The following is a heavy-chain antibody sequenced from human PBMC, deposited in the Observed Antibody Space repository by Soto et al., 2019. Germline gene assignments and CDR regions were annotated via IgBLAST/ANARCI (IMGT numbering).Heavy chain of an antibody. J-gene: IGHJ6*02. CDR1: GYSFTSYW. V-gene: IGHV5-10-1*01. Sequence: RESLKISCKGSGYSFTSYWISWVRQMPGKGLEWMGRIDPSDSYTNYSPSFQGHVTISADKSISTAYLQWSSLKASDTAMYYCARIKRVGNRYYYYGMDVWGQGTTVTVSS. CDR3: ARIKRVGNRYYYYGMDV. CDR2: IDPSDSYT.